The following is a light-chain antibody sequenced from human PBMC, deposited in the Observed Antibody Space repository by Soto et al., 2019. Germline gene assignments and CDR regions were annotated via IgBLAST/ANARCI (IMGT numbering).Light chain of an antibody. CDR2: GAF. V-gene: IGKV3-20*01. CDR3: QQYFDRIT. Sequence: IVLTQSPGSLSLSPGERATLSCWASQTVASSSLAWYQQRPGQAPKLLMYGAFHRATGIPDRFSGRESGRNYTLTISRQDPEDSAVYYCQQYFDRITFGGGTKVEI. J-gene: IGKJ4*01. CDR1: QTVASSS.